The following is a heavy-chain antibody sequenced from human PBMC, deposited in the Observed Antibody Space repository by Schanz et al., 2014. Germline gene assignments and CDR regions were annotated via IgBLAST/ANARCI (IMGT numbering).Heavy chain of an antibody. CDR3: ARENLNWEAFDI. V-gene: IGHV3-33*01. CDR1: GFTFSSYG. Sequence: VQLVESGGGFVQPGGSLRLSCAASGFTFSSYGMHWVRQVPGKGLEWVAVVCYDGSKKYYADSVKGRFTISRDNAKNSLYLEMTSLRGEDTAVYYCARENLNWEAFDIWGQGTVVTVSS. D-gene: IGHD7-27*01. J-gene: IGHJ3*02. CDR2: VCYDGSKK.